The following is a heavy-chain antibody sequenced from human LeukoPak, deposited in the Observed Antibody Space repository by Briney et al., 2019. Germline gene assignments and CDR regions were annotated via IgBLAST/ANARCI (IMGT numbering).Heavy chain of an antibody. CDR3: AKDVLRLNYGYFDL. CDR2: ISYSSGSI. D-gene: IGHD2-21*02. V-gene: IGHV3-23*01. J-gene: IGHJ2*01. CDR1: GFTLSNYA. Sequence: GGSLRLSCAASGFTLSNYAMSWVRQAPGKGPEWVAGISYSSGSIYYSDSVKGRFTISGDNSKNTLYLQMNSLRADDTAVYYCAKDVLRLNYGYFDLWGRGTLVSVSS.